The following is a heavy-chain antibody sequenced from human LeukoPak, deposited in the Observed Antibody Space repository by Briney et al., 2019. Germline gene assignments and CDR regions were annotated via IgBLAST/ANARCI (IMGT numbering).Heavy chain of an antibody. CDR2: IIPIFGTA. CDR3: AIKTQSITAYGSFQH. V-gene: IGHV1-69*05. CDR1: GGTFSSYA. D-gene: IGHD1-20*01. J-gene: IGHJ1*01. Sequence: SVKVSCKASGGTFSSYAISWVRQAPGQGLEWMGGIIPIFGTANYAQKFQGRVTITTDESTSTAYMELSSLRSEDTAVYYCAIKTQSITAYGSFQHWGQGTQVTVSS.